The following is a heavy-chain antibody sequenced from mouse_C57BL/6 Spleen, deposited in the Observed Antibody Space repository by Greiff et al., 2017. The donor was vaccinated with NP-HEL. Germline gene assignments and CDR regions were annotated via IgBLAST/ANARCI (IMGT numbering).Heavy chain of an antibody. J-gene: IGHJ2*01. V-gene: IGHV1-82*01. Sequence: QVQLQQSGPELVKPGASVKISCKASGYAFSSSWMNWVKQRPGKGLEWIGRIYPGDGDTNYNGKFKGKATLTADKSSSTAYMQLSSLTSEDSAVYFCARSITTVVANDYFDYWGQGTTLTVSS. CDR2: IYPGDGDT. D-gene: IGHD1-1*01. CDR1: GYAFSSSW. CDR3: ARSITTVVANDYFDY.